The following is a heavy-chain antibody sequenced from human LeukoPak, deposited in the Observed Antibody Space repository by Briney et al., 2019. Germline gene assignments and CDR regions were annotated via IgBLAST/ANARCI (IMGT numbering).Heavy chain of an antibody. D-gene: IGHD6-19*01. V-gene: IGHV3-30-3*01. J-gene: IGHJ5*02. CDR1: GFTFSSYA. Sequence: GGSLRLSCAASGFTFSSYAMHWVRQAPGKGLECVALISYDGSYKYYADSVKGRFTISRDNSLNPLYLQMNSLRAEDTAVYYCARDVSGWSAGFDPWGQGTLVTVSS. CDR2: ISYDGSYK. CDR3: ARDVSGWSAGFDP.